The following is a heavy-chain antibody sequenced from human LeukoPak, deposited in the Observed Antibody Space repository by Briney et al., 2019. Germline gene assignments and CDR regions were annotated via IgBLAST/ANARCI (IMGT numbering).Heavy chain of an antibody. CDR2: FNPSGGST. J-gene: IGHJ4*02. CDR1: GYTFTSYY. Sequence: ASVKVSCKASGYTFTSYYMHWVRQAPGQGLEWMGIFNPSGGSTSYAQKFQGRVTMTRDTSTSTVYMELSSLRSEDTAVYYCARSIYHYGGLQYWGQGTLVTVSS. V-gene: IGHV1-46*01. CDR3: ARSIYHYGGLQY. D-gene: IGHD4-23*01.